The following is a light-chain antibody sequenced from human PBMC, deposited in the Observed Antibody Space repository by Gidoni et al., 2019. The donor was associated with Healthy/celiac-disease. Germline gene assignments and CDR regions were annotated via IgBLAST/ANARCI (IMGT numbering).Light chain of an antibody. V-gene: IGLV2-14*01. J-gene: IGLJ2*01. CDR2: EVS. CDR1: SSDVGGYNY. CDR3: SSYTSSSTPVV. Sequence: QSALTQPAAVSGSPGQSITISCTGTSSDVGGYNYVYWYQQHPGKAPKLLIYEVSKRPSGVSTRFSGSKSGNTASLTISGLQAEDEADYYCSSYTSSSTPVVFGGGTKLTVL.